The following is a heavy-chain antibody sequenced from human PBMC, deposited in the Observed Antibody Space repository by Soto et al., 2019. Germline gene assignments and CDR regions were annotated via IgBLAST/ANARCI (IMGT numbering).Heavy chain of an antibody. D-gene: IGHD3-10*01. CDR2: ISGSGGST. CDR1: GFTFSSYA. J-gene: IGHJ4*02. V-gene: IGHV3-23*01. CDR3: AKDRMVGWFGELFPL. Sequence: EVQLLESGGGLVQPGGSLRLSCAASGFTFSSYAMSWVRQAPGKGLEWVSAISGSGGSTYYADSVKGRFTISRDNSKNTLYLQMNSLRADDTAVYYCAKDRMVGWFGELFPLWGQGTLVTVSS.